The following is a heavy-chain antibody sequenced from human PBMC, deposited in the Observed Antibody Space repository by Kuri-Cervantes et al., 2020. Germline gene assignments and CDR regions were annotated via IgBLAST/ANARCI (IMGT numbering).Heavy chain of an antibody. CDR3: ARESRAARPMVYYFDY. CDR2: ISSSSSTI. J-gene: IGHJ4*02. CDR1: GFTFSSYG. D-gene: IGHD6-6*01. Sequence: GESLKISCAASGFTFSSYGMHWVRQAPGKGLEWVSYISSSSSTIYYADSVKGRFTISRDNSKNTLYLQMNSPRAEDTAVYYCARESRAARPMVYYFDYWGQGTLVTVSS. V-gene: IGHV3-48*01.